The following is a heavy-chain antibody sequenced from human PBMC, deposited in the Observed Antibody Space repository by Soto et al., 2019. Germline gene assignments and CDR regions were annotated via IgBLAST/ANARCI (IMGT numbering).Heavy chain of an antibody. V-gene: IGHV1-69*13. J-gene: IGHJ6*02. CDR1: GGTFSSYA. CDR2: IIPIFGTA. D-gene: IGHD1-7*01. CDR3: ARTGTTSPYYYYYGMDV. Sequence: SVKVSCKASGGTFSSYAISWVRQAPGQGLEWMGGIIPIFGTANYAQKFQGRVTITADESTSTAYMELSSLRSEDTAVYYCARTGTTSPYYYYYGMDVWGQGTTVTVSS.